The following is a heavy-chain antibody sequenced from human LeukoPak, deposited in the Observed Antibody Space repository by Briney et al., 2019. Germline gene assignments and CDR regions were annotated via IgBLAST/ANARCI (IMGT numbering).Heavy chain of an antibody. CDR3: ARGSPGGLRFLEWSGYYFDY. CDR1: GFTVSSNY. CDR2: IYSGGST. Sequence: PGGSLRLSCAAPGFTVSSNYMSWVRQAPGKGLEWVSVIYSGGSTYYADSVKGRFTISRDNSKNTLYLQMNSLRAEDTAVYYCARGSPGGLRFLEWSGYYFDYWGQGTLVTVSS. D-gene: IGHD3-3*01. J-gene: IGHJ4*02. V-gene: IGHV3-53*01.